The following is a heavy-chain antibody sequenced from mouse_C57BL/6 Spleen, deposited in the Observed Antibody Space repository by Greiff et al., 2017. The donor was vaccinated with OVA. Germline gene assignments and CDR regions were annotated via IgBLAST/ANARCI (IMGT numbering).Heavy chain of an antibody. V-gene: IGHV1-55*01. CDR2: IYPGSGST. Sequence: QVQLQQPGAELVKPGASVKMSCKASGYTFTSYWITWVKQRPGQGLEWIGDIYPGSGSTNYNEKFKSKATLTVDTSSSTAYMRLRSLRSEDSAVYYCARGGNYVGNYFDDWGQGTTLTVSS. J-gene: IGHJ2*01. CDR1: GYTFTSYW. CDR3: ARGGNYVGNYFDD. D-gene: IGHD2-1*01.